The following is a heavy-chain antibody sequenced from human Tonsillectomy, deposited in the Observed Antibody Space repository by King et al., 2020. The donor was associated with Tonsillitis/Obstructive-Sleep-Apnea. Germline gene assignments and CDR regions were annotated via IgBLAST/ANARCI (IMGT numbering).Heavy chain of an antibody. CDR2: INHSGST. J-gene: IGHJ4*02. D-gene: IGHD5-18*01. V-gene: IGHV4-34*01. Sequence: VQLQQWGAGLLKPSETLSLTCAVYGGSFSGYYWSWIRQPPGKGLEWIGEINHSGSTYYNPSLKSRVTISVDTSKNQFSLKLSSVTAADTAVYYCARGGYSYATGYFDYWGQGTLVTVSS. CDR1: GGSFSGYY. CDR3: ARGGYSYATGYFDY.